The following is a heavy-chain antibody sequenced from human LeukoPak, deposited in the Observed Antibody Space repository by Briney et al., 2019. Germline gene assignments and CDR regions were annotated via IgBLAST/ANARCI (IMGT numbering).Heavy chain of an antibody. V-gene: IGHV3-48*03. Sequence: GGSLRLSCAASGFTFSSSEMNWVRQAPGKGLEWVSYITGSGDTTYYADSVKGRFTIPRDNARNSLYLQMNSLRAEDTAVYYCAREQRWFGELDFWGQGTLVTVSS. CDR2: ITGSGDTT. D-gene: IGHD3-10*01. J-gene: IGHJ4*02. CDR3: AREQRWFGELDF. CDR1: GFTFSSSE.